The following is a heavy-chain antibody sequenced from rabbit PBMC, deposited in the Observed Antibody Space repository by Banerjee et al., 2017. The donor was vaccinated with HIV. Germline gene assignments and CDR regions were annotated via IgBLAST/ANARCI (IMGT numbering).Heavy chain of an antibody. J-gene: IGHJ3*01. CDR2: IYTGDGST. V-gene: IGHV1S47*01. CDR3: ARDSNTGSAGYGYGFGL. Sequence: QEQLVESGGGLVQPEGSLTLTCKASGFDFSSGYDMCWVRQAPGKGLEWIACIYTGDGSTYYANWVNGRFSISRSTSLNTVTLQVTSLTAADTATYFCARDSNTGSAGYGYGFGLWGQGTLVTVS. D-gene: IGHD6-1*01. CDR1: GFDFSSGYD.